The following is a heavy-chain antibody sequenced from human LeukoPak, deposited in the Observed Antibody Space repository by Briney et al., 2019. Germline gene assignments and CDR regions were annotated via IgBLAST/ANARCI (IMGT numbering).Heavy chain of an antibody. V-gene: IGHV3-7*01. D-gene: IGHD2-2*01. CDR3: ARWRGSTSERSDY. J-gene: IGHJ4*02. CDR1: GFTFSDYW. Sequence: PGGSLRLSCTASGFTFSDYWMTWVRQAPGKGLEWVANIKQDGSAKYYVDCVKGRFSISRDNAKNSLYLQMDSLRVEDTATYYCARWRGSTSERSDYWGQGTLVTVSS. CDR2: IKQDGSAK.